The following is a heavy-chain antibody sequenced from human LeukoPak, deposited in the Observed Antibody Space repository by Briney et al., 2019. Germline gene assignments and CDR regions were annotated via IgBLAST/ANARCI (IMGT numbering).Heavy chain of an antibody. J-gene: IGHJ3*02. V-gene: IGHV4-59*08. CDR3: ARRNEFDI. CDR1: GGSISGDH. CDR2: IYYSGNT. Sequence: SETLSLTCTVSGGSISGDHWNWIRQPPGKGLEWIGNIYYSGNTNYNPSLKSRVTISVDTSENQFSLKLSSVTAADAAVYYCARRNEFDIWGQGTMVTVSS.